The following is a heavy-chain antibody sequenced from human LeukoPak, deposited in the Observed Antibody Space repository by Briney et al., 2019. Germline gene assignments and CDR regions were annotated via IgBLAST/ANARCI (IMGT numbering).Heavy chain of an antibody. V-gene: IGHV4-4*02. Sequence: PSGTLSLTCGVSGGGISTTNWWTWVRQPPGERLEWIGEVHLSGRTHYNPSLESRVTMSVDMSENHISLRLTSVTAADTAVYYCAREGGPYRPLDYSGQGTLVTVSS. CDR2: VHLSGRT. J-gene: IGHJ4*02. CDR3: AREGGPYRPLDY. CDR1: GGGISTTNW.